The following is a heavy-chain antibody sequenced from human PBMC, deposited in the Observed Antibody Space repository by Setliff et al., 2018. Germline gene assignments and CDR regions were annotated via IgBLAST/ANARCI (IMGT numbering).Heavy chain of an antibody. CDR3: AKDSGYSGYGYFDY. CDR1: GFTFSSYA. V-gene: IGHV3-23*01. J-gene: IGHJ4*02. D-gene: IGHD5-12*01. CDR2: ISASGSNT. Sequence: GGSLRLSCVASGFTFSSYAMSWVRQAPGKGLEWVSAISASGSNTYYADSVKGRFTISRDNSKNTLYLQMNSLRAEDTAVYYCAKDSGYSGYGYFDYWGQGTLVTVSS.